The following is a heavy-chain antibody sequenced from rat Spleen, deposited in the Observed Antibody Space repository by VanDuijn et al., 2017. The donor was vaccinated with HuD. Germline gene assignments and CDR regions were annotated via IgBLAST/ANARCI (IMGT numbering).Heavy chain of an antibody. D-gene: IGHD5-1*01. Sequence: EVQLVETGGDLVQPGRSLKLSCVASGFTFSGYWMYWLRQAPGKGPEWISSINTDGDSTFYPDSVKGLFTISRDNAKSTLYLQMDSLRSEDTATYYCARREVGAGDWFAYWGQGTLVTVSS. CDR2: INTDGDST. CDR1: GFTFSGYW. V-gene: IGHV5-58*01. CDR3: ARREVGAGDWFAY. J-gene: IGHJ3*01.